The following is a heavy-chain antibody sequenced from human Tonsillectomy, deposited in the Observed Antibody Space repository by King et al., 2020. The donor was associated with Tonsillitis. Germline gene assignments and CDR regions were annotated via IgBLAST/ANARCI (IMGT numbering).Heavy chain of an antibody. J-gene: IGHJ4*02. D-gene: IGHD4-17*01. CDR3: ARRPRGDFKPRYYFDK. CDR2: AFHSGSS. CDR1: GGSIGSFY. Sequence: VQLQESGPGLLKPSETLSLTCSVSGGSIGSFYWSWIRQSPGRGLEWIGYAFHSGSSNFNPSLKNRVTISLDTSKNQVSLNLTSVPSADTAVYYCARRPRGDFKPRYYFDKGGQGSLVTVSA. V-gene: IGHV4-59*01.